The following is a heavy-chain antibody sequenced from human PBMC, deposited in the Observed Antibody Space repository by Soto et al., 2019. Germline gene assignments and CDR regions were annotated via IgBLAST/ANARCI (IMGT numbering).Heavy chain of an antibody. CDR1: GGSFSGYY. J-gene: IGHJ4*02. CDR2: INHSGST. Sequence: SETLSLTCAVYGGSFSGYYWSWIRQPPGKGLEWIGEINHSGSTNYNPALNSRVTISVDTSKNQFSLHLNSVTAEDTALYYCAKGSRADCYSDSDYWGQGTLVTVSS. CDR3: AKGSRADCYSDSDY. V-gene: IGHV4-34*01. D-gene: IGHD2-21*02.